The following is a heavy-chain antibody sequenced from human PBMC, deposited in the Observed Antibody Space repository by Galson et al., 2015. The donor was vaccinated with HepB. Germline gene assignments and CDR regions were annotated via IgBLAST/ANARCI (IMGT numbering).Heavy chain of an antibody. CDR1: GFTFSSYA. CDR3: AKEGTRRSSRKGWYFDL. CDR2: ISGSGGST. D-gene: IGHD6-13*01. V-gene: IGHV3-23*01. J-gene: IGHJ2*01. Sequence: SLRLSCAASGFTFSSYAMSWVRQAPGKGLEWVSAISGSGGSTYYADSVKGRFTISRDNSKNTLYLQMNSLRAEDTAVYYCAKEGTRRSSRKGWYFDLWGRGTLVTVSS.